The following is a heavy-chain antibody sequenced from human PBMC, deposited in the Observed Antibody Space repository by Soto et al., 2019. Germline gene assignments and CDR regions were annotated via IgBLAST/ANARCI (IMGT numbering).Heavy chain of an antibody. D-gene: IGHD2-8*01. CDR1: GSTLTTIV. V-gene: IGHV3-30-3*01. CDR3: VRELDIALMVYGIPHGMDV. CDR2: ISYDGTNK. J-gene: IGHJ6*02. Sequence: VGSLRSPGPALGSTLTTIVMPGAGQVQAKGLEWVAVISYDGTNKYYADSVKGRFTISRDNSKNTLYLQMNSLRAEDTAVYYCVRELDIALMVYGIPHGMDVWGQGTTVTVSS.